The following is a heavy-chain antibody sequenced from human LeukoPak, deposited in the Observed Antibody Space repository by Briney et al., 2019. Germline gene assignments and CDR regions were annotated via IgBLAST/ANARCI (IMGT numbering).Heavy chain of an antibody. D-gene: IGHD5-12*01. CDR3: ARDVSGYDFIYYYYMDV. CDR1: GGSISSYY. V-gene: IGHV4-4*07. Sequence: KPSETLSLTCTVSGGSISSYYWSWIRQPAGKGLGWIGRIYTSGSTNYNPSLKSRVTMSVDTSKNQFSLKLSSVTAADTAAYYCARDVSGYDFIYYYYMDVWGKGTTVTVSS. CDR2: IYTSGST. J-gene: IGHJ6*03.